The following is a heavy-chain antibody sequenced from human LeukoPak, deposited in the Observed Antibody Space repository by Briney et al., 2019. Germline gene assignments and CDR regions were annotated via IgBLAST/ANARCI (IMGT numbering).Heavy chain of an antibody. Sequence: GGSLRLSCAASGFTFSSYAMGWVRQAPGKGLEWVSSISGSGSSTYYADSVKGRFTISRDNSKNTLYLQKNSLRAEDTAVYYCAKGTGVRGALGAFDIWGQGTMVTVSS. CDR3: AKGTGVRGALGAFDI. CDR1: GFTFSSYA. CDR2: ISGSGSST. J-gene: IGHJ3*02. V-gene: IGHV3-23*01. D-gene: IGHD3-10*01.